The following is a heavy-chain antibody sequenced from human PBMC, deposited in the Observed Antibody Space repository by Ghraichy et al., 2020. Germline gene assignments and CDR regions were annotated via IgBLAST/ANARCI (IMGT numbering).Heavy chain of an antibody. CDR3: AKSLLNYVGDF. Sequence: GGSRRLSCAASGFKFTTYAMSWVRQAPGKGLEWVSGMSGSGDTTHYADSVRGRFTISRDNSKNTLYLQMHSLRAEDTAVYYCAKSLLNYVGDFWGQGSLVTVTS. CDR1: GFKFTTYA. D-gene: IGHD1-7*01. V-gene: IGHV3-23*01. CDR2: MSGSGDTT. J-gene: IGHJ4*02.